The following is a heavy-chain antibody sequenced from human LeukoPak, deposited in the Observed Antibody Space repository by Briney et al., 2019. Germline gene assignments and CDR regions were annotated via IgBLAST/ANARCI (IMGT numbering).Heavy chain of an antibody. CDR2: INPNSGGT. CDR3: ARGPYSTSPHFDY. Sequence: GASVKVSCKASGYSFTGYYMHWVRPAPGQGLEWMGWINPNSGGTHYAQKFQGRVTMTRDTSISTAYMELSSLRSDDTAIYYCARGPYSTSPHFDYWGQGTLVTVSS. CDR1: GYSFTGYY. D-gene: IGHD6-6*01. J-gene: IGHJ4*02. V-gene: IGHV1-2*02.